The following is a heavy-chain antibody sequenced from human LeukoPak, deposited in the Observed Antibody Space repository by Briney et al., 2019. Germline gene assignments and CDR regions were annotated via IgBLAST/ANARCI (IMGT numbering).Heavy chain of an antibody. CDR3: ARVLSVAATPGFDY. CDR2: IYTSGST. V-gene: IGHV4-4*07. CDR1: GGSISSYY. J-gene: IGHJ4*02. D-gene: IGHD6-19*01. Sequence: SETLSLTCTVSGGSISSYYWSWIRQPAGKGLEWIGRIYTSGSTNYNPSLKSRVTMSVDTSKNQFSLKLSSVTAADTAVYYCARVLSVAATPGFDYWGQGTLVTVSS.